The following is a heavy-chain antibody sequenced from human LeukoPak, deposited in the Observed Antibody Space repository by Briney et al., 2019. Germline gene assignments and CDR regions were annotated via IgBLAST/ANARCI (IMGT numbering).Heavy chain of an antibody. CDR1: GFTFSTYA. CDR3: AKDGGYSYGFDY. Sequence: GGSLRPSCAASGFTFSTYAMSWVRQAPGKGLEWVSGISGSGGSTYYAESVKGRFTISRDNSKNTLHLQMNSLTAEDTAVYYCAKDGGYSYGFDYWGQGTLVTVSS. D-gene: IGHD5-18*01. V-gene: IGHV3-23*01. J-gene: IGHJ4*02. CDR2: ISGSGGST.